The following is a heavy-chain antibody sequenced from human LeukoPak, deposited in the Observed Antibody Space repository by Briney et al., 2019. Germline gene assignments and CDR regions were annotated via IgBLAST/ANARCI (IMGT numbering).Heavy chain of an antibody. CDR2: ISSSGSTI. D-gene: IGHD3-22*01. V-gene: IGHV3-11*01. CDR1: GFTFSDYY. CDR3: ARVQPHYYDSSGYPPDY. J-gene: IGHJ4*02. Sequence: GGSLRLSRAASGFTFSDYYMSWIRQALGKGLEWVSYISSSGSTIYYADSVKGRFTISRDNAKNSLYLQMNSLRAEDTAVYYCARVQPHYYDSSGYPPDYWGQGTLVTVSS.